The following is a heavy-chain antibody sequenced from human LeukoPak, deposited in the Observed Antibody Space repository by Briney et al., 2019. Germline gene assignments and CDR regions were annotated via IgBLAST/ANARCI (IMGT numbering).Heavy chain of an antibody. Sequence: ASVKVPCKVSGYTLTELSMHWVRQAAGKRLEWVGGFDPAKNKITYATKFQGRVSMTKDTSTDTAYMALRSLRSEDTATYYYTTLLLDIAVGSGVHGRDVWGQGTTVTVSS. V-gene: IGHV1-24*01. J-gene: IGHJ6*02. CDR3: TTLLLDIAVGSGVHGRDV. D-gene: IGHD2-2*01. CDR1: GYTLTELS. CDR2: FDPAKNKI.